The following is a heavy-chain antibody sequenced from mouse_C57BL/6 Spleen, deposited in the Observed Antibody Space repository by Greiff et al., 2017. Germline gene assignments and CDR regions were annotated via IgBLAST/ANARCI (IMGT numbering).Heavy chain of an antibody. V-gene: IGHV1-52*01. CDR3: ARGGYDYDAWFAY. J-gene: IGHJ3*01. D-gene: IGHD2-4*01. Sequence: QVQLQQPGAELVRPGSSVKLSCKASGYTFTSYWMHWVKQRPIQGLEWIGNIDPSDSETHYNQKFKDKATLTVDKSSSTAYMQLISLTSEDSAVYYCARGGYDYDAWFAYWGQGTLVTVSA. CDR2: IDPSDSET. CDR1: GYTFTSYW.